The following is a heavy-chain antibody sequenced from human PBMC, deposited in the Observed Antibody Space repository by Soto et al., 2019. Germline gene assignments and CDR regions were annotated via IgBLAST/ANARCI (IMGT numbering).Heavy chain of an antibody. J-gene: IGHJ6*03. CDR1: GDSVSGNRAA. D-gene: IGHD3-10*01. Sequence: SQTLSLTCVISGDSVSGNRAAWNWIRQSPSRGLEWLGRTYYRSKWYIEYAPSVTGRMTINPDTSKNQFSLQLNSVTPEDTAVYYCATGMLIRGHHYYMDFWGQGTSVTVSS. CDR3: ATGMLIRGHHYYMDF. V-gene: IGHV6-1*01. CDR2: TYYRSKWYI.